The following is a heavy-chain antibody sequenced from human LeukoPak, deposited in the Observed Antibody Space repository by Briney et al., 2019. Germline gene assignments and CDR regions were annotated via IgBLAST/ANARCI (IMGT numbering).Heavy chain of an antibody. Sequence: SETLSLTCSVSGGSISSFYCSWIRQPPGKGLEWIGYTSYSGNTNYNPSLKSRVTMSVDTSRKQFSLGLTSVTAADTAVYYCTRAPRKAWFDPWGQGTLVTVSS. CDR3: TRAPRKAWFDP. J-gene: IGHJ5*02. CDR2: TSYSGNT. CDR1: GGSISSFY. D-gene: IGHD1-14*01. V-gene: IGHV4-59*01.